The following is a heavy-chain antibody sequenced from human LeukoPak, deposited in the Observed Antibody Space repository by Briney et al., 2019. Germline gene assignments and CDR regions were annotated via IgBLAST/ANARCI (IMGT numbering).Heavy chain of an antibody. J-gene: IGHJ4*02. CDR3: ARIARSGSYLAY. V-gene: IGHV4-59*08. Sequence: SETLSLTCTVSGGSISSYYWSWIRQPPGRGLEWIGYIYYSGSTNYNPSLKSRVTISVDTSKNQFSLKLSSVTAADTAVYYCARIARSGSYLAYWGQGTLVTVSS. CDR1: GGSISSYY. CDR2: IYYSGST. D-gene: IGHD3-10*01.